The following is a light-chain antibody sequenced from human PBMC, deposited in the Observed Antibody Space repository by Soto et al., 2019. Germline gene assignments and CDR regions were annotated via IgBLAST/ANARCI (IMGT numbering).Light chain of an antibody. CDR2: GAS. V-gene: IGKV3-20*01. J-gene: IGKJ3*01. CDR1: QSVSSGY. CDR3: QQYGGSPFT. Sequence: EIVLTQSPGTLSLSPGERATLSCRASQSVSSGYLAWYQQKPGQAPRILIYGASSRATGIPDRFSGSGSGTDFTLSISRLEPEDFAVYYCQQYGGSPFTFGPGTKVEIK.